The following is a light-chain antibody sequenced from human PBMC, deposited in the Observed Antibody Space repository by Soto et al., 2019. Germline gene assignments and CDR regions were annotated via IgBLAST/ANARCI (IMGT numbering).Light chain of an antibody. CDR1: SSDIGDYNY. Sequence: QSALTQPASVSGSPGQSITIPCTGTSSDIGDYNYVSWYKQHPGKAPKLMIYDVSNRPSAVANRFSGAKSGNTAALTICGLQAEDEADYYCSSYTDSSVVIFGGGTKLTVL. CDR3: SSYTDSSVVI. V-gene: IGLV2-14*03. J-gene: IGLJ2*01. CDR2: DVS.